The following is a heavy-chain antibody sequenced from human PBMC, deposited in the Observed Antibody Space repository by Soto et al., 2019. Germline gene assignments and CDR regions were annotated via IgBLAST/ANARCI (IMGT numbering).Heavy chain of an antibody. Sequence: EVQLVESGGGLIQPGGSLRLSCAASGFTVSSNYMSWVRQAPGKGLEWVSVIYSGGSTIYYADSVKGRFTISRDNAKNSLYLQMNSLRAEDTAVYYCARVHGDYLWWDYWGQGTLVTVSS. D-gene: IGHD4-17*01. CDR2: IYSGGSTI. CDR3: ARVHGDYLWWDY. CDR1: GFTVSSNY. J-gene: IGHJ4*02. V-gene: IGHV3-53*01.